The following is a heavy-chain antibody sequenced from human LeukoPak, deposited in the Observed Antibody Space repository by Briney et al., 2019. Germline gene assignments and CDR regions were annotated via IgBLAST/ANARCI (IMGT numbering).Heavy chain of an antibody. Sequence: GGSLRLSCAASGFTFSSYSMNWVRQAPGKGLEWVSSISSSSSYIYYADSVKGRLTISRDNAKNSLYLQMNSLRAEDTAVDYCARGRTGYFDYWGQGTLVTVSS. CDR3: ARGRTGYFDY. V-gene: IGHV3-21*01. CDR2: ISSSSSYI. CDR1: GFTFSSYS. J-gene: IGHJ4*02. D-gene: IGHD3-10*01.